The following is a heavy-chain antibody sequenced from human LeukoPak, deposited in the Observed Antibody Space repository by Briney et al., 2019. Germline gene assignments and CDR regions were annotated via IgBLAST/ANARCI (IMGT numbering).Heavy chain of an antibody. J-gene: IGHJ4*02. D-gene: IGHD1-26*01. CDR1: GFTVSSNY. Sequence: GGSLRLSCAASGFTVSSNYMSWVRQAPGKGLEWVSVIYSGGSTYYADSVKGRFTISRDNSKNTLYLQMNSLRAEDTAVYYCARRGGYSGSSQGYFDYWGQGTLVTVSS. CDR2: IYSGGST. V-gene: IGHV3-66*01. CDR3: ARRGGYSGSSQGYFDY.